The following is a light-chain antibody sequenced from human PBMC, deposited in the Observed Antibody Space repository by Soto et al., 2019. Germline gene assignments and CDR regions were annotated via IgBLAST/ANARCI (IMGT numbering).Light chain of an antibody. CDR3: QHRSIWPVS. J-gene: IGKJ5*01. Sequence: DIHMTQSPSSVSASIGDAVTITFRASQDINSRLAWFQQQPGRPPKYVIQAATMLQSGFPSRFAGSGSGRDFTLTIHTLQPEDFAVYYCQHRSIWPVSFGQGTRLEIK. CDR1: QDINSR. V-gene: IGKV1-12*01. CDR2: AAT.